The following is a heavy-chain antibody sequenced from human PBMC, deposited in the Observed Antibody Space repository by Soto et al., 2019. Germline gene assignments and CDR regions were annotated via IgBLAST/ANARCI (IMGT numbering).Heavy chain of an antibody. J-gene: IGHJ4*02. Sequence: RLSCAASGFTFSSYGMGWVRQPPGKGLEWVSAISGSGTTTYYADSVKGRLTISRDSSKSTLYLQMNSLRAEDTAVYYCAKDTATFGRFDYWGQGTLVTVSS. CDR3: AKDTATFGRFDY. D-gene: IGHD3-3*01. CDR2: ISGSGTTT. V-gene: IGHV3-23*01. CDR1: GFTFSSYG.